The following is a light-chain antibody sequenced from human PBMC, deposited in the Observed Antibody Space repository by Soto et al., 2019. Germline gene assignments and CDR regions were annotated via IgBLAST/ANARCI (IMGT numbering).Light chain of an antibody. CDR3: GTWDSSLSAGV. CDR1: SSNIENNP. J-gene: IGLJ2*01. V-gene: IGLV1-51*01. Sequence: QSVLTQPPSVSAAPGQRVSISCSGSSSNIENNPVSCYQQLLGTVPRLLIHDNDKRPSRIPDRFSGSKSGKSATLGITGLQTGDEADYYCGTWDSSLSAGVFGGGTKLPVL. CDR2: DND.